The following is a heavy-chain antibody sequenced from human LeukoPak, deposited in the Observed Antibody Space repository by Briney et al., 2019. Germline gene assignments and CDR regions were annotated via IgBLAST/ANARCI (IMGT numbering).Heavy chain of an antibody. J-gene: IGHJ4*02. CDR2: IWYDGSNK. V-gene: IGHV3-33*01. CDR1: GFTFSSYG. D-gene: IGHD2-2*01. CDR3: ARDGYCSSTSCSYDY. Sequence: GRSLRPSCAASGFTFSSYGMHWVRQAPGKGLEWVAVIWYDGSNKYYADSVKGRFTISRDNAKNSLYLQMNSLRAEDTAVYYCARDGYCSSTSCSYDYWGQGTLVTVSS.